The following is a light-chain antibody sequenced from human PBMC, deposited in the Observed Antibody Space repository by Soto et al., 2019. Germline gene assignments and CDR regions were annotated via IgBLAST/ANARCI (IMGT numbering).Light chain of an antibody. Sequence: QSVLTQPPSVSGAPGQKVIISCTGSTSNIGAGYDVHWYQQLPGTAPKLLIYSNSNRPSGVPDRLAGAKSGTSASVAITGRQVGDEAGYYWQSYVSSLGAAVFGGGTTLTVL. J-gene: IGLJ3*02. CDR2: SNS. CDR1: TSNIGAGYD. V-gene: IGLV1-40*01. CDR3: QSYVSSLGAAV.